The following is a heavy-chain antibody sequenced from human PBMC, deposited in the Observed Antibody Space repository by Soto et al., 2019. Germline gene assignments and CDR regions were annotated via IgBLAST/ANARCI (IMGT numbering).Heavy chain of an antibody. CDR2: IYYSGST. D-gene: IGHD5-12*01. Sequence: SETLSLTCTVSGGSISSYYWSWIRQPPGKGLEWIGYIYYSGSTNYNPSLMSRVTISVDTSKNQFSLKLSSVTAADTAVYYCARAPISGYDYEAPDGYFDYWGQGTLVTVSS. J-gene: IGHJ4*02. CDR3: ARAPISGYDYEAPDGYFDY. V-gene: IGHV4-59*01. CDR1: GGSISSYY.